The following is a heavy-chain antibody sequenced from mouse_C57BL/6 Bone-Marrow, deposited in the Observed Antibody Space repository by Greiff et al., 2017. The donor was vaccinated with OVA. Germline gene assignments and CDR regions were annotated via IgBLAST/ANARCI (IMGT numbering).Heavy chain of an antibody. Sequence: VQLQQSGPELVKPGASVKLSCKASGYTFTDYYMNWVQQSPGKSLEWIGYINPNSGCTSYNQKFKGKATLTVDKSSSTAYMELRSLASEDSAVYYSARVVDGPFAYWGQGTLVTVSA. D-gene: IGHD1-1*02. CDR3: ARVVDGPFAY. V-gene: IGHV1-26*01. CDR1: GYTFTDYY. CDR2: INPNSGCT. J-gene: IGHJ3*01.